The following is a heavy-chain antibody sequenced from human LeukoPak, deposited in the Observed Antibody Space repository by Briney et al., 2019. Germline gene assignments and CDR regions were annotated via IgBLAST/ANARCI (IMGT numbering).Heavy chain of an antibody. V-gene: IGHV3-43*02. J-gene: IGHJ4*02. CDR2: ISGDGTTT. Sequence: GGSLRLSCAAAGLTFDDYAMHWVRQPPGKGLEWVSLISGDGTTTYYADSLRGRFTISRDNSKNSLYLQMYSLRTEDTALYYCASGLGSMVKGYFDYWGQGNLVTVSS. CDR3: ASGLGSMVKGYFDY. CDR1: GLTFDDYA. D-gene: IGHD3-10*01.